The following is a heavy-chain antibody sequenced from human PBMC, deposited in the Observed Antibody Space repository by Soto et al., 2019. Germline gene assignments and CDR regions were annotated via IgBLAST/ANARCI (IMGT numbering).Heavy chain of an antibody. CDR3: AVGADDYGALLNWFGP. CDR1: GFTFTSSA. CDR2: IVVGSGNT. D-gene: IGHD4-17*01. Sequence: SVKVSCKASGFTFTSSAVQWVRQARGQRLEWIGWIVVGSGNTNYAQKFQERVTITRDMSTSTAYMELSSLRSEDTAVYYCAVGADDYGALLNWFGPWGQGTLVIVSS. V-gene: IGHV1-58*01. J-gene: IGHJ5*02.